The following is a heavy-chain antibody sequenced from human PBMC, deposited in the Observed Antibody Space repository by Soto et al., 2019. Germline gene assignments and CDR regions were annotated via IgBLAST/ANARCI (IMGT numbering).Heavy chain of an antibody. CDR3: ARDGFYYYDSTNRWFDP. CDR2: LYNTGST. Sequence: SETLSLTCTVSGASISRYYWSWIRQSPGKGLEWIGYLYNTGSTIYNPSLKSRVTISVDTSKNQFSLKMNSVTAADTAVYYCARDGFYYYDSTNRWFDPWGQGTLVTVS. J-gene: IGHJ5*02. D-gene: IGHD3-22*01. V-gene: IGHV4-59*01. CDR1: GASISRYY.